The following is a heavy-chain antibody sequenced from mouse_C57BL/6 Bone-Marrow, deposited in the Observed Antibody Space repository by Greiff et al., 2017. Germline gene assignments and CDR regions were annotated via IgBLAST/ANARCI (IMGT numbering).Heavy chain of an antibody. CDR2: SRNKANDYTT. J-gene: IGHJ4*01. CDR1: GFTFSDFY. Sequence: EVHLVESGGGLVQSGRSLRLSCATSGFTFSDFYMEWVRQAPGKGLEWIAASRNKANDYTTEYSASVKGRFIVSRDTSQSILYLQLNALRAEDTAIYYCARVPGGGYAMDYWGQGTSVTVSS. V-gene: IGHV7-1*01. CDR3: ARVPGGGYAMDY.